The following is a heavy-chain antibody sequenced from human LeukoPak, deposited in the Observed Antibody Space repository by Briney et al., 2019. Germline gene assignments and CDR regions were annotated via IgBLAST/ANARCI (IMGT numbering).Heavy chain of an antibody. Sequence: ASVKVSCKASGYTFTGYYMHWVRQAPGQGLEWMGWINPNSGGTNYAQKFQGRVTMTRDTSISTAYMELSRLRSDDTAVYYCARASHYYDSSGYYVFDYWGQGTVVSVSS. CDR2: INPNSGGT. CDR3: ARASHYYDSSGYYVFDY. D-gene: IGHD3-22*01. J-gene: IGHJ4*02. V-gene: IGHV1-2*02. CDR1: GYTFTGYY.